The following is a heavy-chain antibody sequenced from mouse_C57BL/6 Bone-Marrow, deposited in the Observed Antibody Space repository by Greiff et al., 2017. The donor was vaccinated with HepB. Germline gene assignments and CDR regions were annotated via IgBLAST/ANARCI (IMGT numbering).Heavy chain of an antibody. CDR3: ARSLYYFDY. CDR1: GYTFTSYW. CDR2: IDPSDSYT. J-gene: IGHJ2*01. V-gene: IGHV1-69*01. Sequence: VKLQQPGAELVMPGASVKLSCKASGYTFTSYWMHWVKQRPGQGLEWIGEIDPSDSYTNYNQKFKGKSTLTVDKSSSTAYMQLSSLTSEDSAFYYCARSLYYFDYWGQGTTLTVSS.